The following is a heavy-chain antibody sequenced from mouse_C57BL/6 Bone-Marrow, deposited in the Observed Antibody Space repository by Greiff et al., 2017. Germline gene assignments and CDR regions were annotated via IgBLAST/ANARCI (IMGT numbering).Heavy chain of an antibody. CDR1: GYSFTDYN. Sequence: VQLKESGPELVKPGASVKISCKASGYSFTDYNMNWVKQSNGKSLEWIGVINPNYGTTSYNQKFKGKATLTVDQSSSTAYMQLNSLTSEDSAVYYCAREDYGSSYDWYFDVWGTGTTVTVSS. D-gene: IGHD1-1*01. V-gene: IGHV1-39*01. CDR3: AREDYGSSYDWYFDV. CDR2: INPNYGTT. J-gene: IGHJ1*03.